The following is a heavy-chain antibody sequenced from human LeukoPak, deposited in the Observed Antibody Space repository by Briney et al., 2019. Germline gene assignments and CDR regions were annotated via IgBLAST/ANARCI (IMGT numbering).Heavy chain of an antibody. V-gene: IGHV4-59*01. CDR2: IYYTGAT. Sequence: SETLSLTCTVSGDSISTYYWSWIRQPPGKGLEYIGYIYYTGATNYNPSLKSRVTISVDTSKNQFSLKLSSVTAADTAVYYCARGKNGDYDYVWGSYGGGYYFDYWGQGTLVTVSS. J-gene: IGHJ4*02. CDR3: ARGKNGDYDYVWGSYGGGYYFDY. D-gene: IGHD3-16*01. CDR1: GDSISTYY.